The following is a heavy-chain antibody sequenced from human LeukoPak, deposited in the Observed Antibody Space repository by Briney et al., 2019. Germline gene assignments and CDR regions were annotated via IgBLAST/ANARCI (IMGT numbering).Heavy chain of an antibody. Sequence: SETLSLTCAVYGGSFSGYYWSWIRQPPGKGLEWIGEINHSGSTNYNPSLKSRVTISVDTSKNQFSLKLSSVTAADTAVYYCARDPFSGWYGGGGDYWGQGTLVTVSS. V-gene: IGHV4-34*01. J-gene: IGHJ4*02. CDR2: INHSGST. CDR1: GGSFSGYY. CDR3: ARDPFSGWYGGGGDY. D-gene: IGHD6-19*01.